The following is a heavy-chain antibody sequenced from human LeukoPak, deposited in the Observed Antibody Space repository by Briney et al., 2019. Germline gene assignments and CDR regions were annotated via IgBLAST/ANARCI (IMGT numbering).Heavy chain of an antibody. CDR3: ARVNYDYVWGSYRSYYFDY. D-gene: IGHD3-16*02. V-gene: IGHV3-74*01. CDR1: GFTFSSNW. CDR2: INSDGSST. Sequence: PGGSLRLSCAASGFTFSSNWMHWVRQAPGKGLVWVSRINSDGSSTSYADSVKGRFTISRDNAKNTLYLQMNSLRAEDTAVYYCARVNYDYVWGSYRSYYFDYWGQGTLVTVSS. J-gene: IGHJ4*02.